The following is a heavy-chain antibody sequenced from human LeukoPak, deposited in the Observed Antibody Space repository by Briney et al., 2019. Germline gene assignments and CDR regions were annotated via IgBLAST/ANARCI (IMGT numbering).Heavy chain of an antibody. CDR2: INTNTGNP. Sequence: ASVKVSCKASGYTFTTYAMNWVRQAPGQGLEWMGWINTNTGNPTYAQGFTGRFVFSLDTSVSTAYLQISSLKAEDTAVYYCTRQGPGYCGSTSCYGVDYWGQGTLVTVSS. CDR1: GYTFTTYA. V-gene: IGHV7-4-1*02. D-gene: IGHD2-2*01. J-gene: IGHJ4*02. CDR3: TRQGPGYCGSTSCYGVDY.